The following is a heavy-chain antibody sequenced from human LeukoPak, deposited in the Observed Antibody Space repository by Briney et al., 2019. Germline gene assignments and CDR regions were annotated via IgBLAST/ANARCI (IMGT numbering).Heavy chain of an antibody. J-gene: IGHJ4*02. CDR3: ARNYYYRFDY. Sequence: GGSLRLSCAASGFTFTNYWMTWVRQAPGKGLEWVASIKQDGSVENYVDSLRGRFTISRDNAKDSLYLQMNSLRAEDTAVYFCARNYYYRFDYWGQGTLVAVSS. V-gene: IGHV3-7*01. CDR1: GFTFTNYW. CDR2: IKQDGSVE. D-gene: IGHD3-10*01.